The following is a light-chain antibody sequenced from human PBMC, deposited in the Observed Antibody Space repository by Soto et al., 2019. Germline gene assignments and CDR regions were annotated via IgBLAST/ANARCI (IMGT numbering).Light chain of an antibody. J-gene: IGKJ2*01. CDR2: DAS. CDR3: QQYNSYYT. V-gene: IGKV1-5*01. CDR1: QKINSW. Sequence: DIQMTQSPSTLSASLGDRVTITCRASQKINSWLAWYQQKPGKAPKLLIYDASSLERGVPSRFRGSGSGTEFTLTISRLQPDDFATYYLQQYNSYYTFGQGTKLEIK.